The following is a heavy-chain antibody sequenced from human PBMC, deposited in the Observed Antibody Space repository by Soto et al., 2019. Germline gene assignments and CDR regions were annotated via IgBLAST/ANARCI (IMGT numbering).Heavy chain of an antibody. CDR3: ARREYSHFDY. Sequence: SETLSLTCTVSGGSISSGGHHWSWIRQHPGKGLEWIGYIYYSGSTYYNPSLKSRVTISVDTSKNQFSLKLSSVTAADTAVYYCARREYSHFDYWGQGTLVTVSS. J-gene: IGHJ4*02. V-gene: IGHV4-31*03. CDR2: IYYSGST. CDR1: GGSISSGGHH. D-gene: IGHD2-15*01.